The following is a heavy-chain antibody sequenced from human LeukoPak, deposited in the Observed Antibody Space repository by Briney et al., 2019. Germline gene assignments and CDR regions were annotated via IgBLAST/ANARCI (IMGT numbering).Heavy chain of an antibody. J-gene: IGHJ6*01. CDR2: MAYCGST. CDR3: SRASGYGLDG. V-gene: IGHV4-59*01. Sequence: PSETLSLTRTVSGGSLCHFQCNWIRPPPGKERAGIGDMAYCGSTHSNPSLQSRVTLSPDRAKNQLSLSLDSLTAAPPHLHLCSRASGYGLDGGGQGSTVSASS. D-gene: IGHD6-13*01. CDR1: GGSLCHFQ.